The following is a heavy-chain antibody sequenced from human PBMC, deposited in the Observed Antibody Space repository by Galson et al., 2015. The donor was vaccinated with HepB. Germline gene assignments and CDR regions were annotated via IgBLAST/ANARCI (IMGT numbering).Heavy chain of an antibody. D-gene: IGHD2-21*02. J-gene: IGHJ4*02. V-gene: IGHV1-46*01. CDR2: INPSGGST. CDR3: ARGQHIVVVTAMGY. Sequence: SVKVSCKASGCTFTSYYMHWVRQAPGQGLEWMGIINPSGGSTSYAQKFQRRAIMTRDTSTSTVYMELSSLRSEETAVYYWARGQHIVVVTAMGYWGQGTLVTVSS. CDR1: GCTFTSYY.